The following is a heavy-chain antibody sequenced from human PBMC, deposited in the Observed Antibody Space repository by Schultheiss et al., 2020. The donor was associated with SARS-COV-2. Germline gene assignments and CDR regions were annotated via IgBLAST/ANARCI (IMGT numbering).Heavy chain of an antibody. CDR2: IYYSGST. V-gene: IGHV4-39*01. CDR1: GGSISSSSYY. Sequence: GSLRLSCTVSGGSISSSSYYWGWIRQPPGKGLEWIGSIYYSGSTYYNPSLKSRVTISVDTSKNQFSLKLSSVTAADTAVYYCARRVGSSSWYGYYYYMDVWGKGTTVTVSS. D-gene: IGHD6-13*01. CDR3: ARRVGSSSWYGYYYYMDV. J-gene: IGHJ6*03.